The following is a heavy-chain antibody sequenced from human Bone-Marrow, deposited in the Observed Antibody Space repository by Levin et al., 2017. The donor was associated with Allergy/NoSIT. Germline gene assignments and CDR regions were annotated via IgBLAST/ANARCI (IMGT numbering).Heavy chain of an antibody. CDR3: ARDKECGRTDCYNAFDI. D-gene: IGHD2-15*01. J-gene: IGHJ3*02. CDR1: GFSFSYYE. Sequence: HPGGSLRLSCAASGFSFSYYEMHWVRQAPGKGLEWVAVNGYDGKNNYYADSVKGRFTISRDNSKNTLYLQMNSLRVDDTAIYYCARDKECGRTDCYNAFDIWGQGTMVTVSS. CDR2: NGYDGKNN. V-gene: IGHV3-30*04.